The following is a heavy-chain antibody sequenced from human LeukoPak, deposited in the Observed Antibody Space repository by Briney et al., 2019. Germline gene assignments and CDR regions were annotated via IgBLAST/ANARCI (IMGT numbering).Heavy chain of an antibody. CDR2: LHPDGNKK. V-gene: IGHV3-7*01. CDR3: TRDLAYSRLDY. J-gene: IGHJ4*02. Sequence: GLFHAICRLTFSSPWMDWVRHPSGRGLEWVASLHPDGNKKYSADSVKGRFTISRDNAENSLYLQMNSLRVEDTAFYYCTRDLAYSRLDYWGQGMLVTVSS. D-gene: IGHD5-18*01. CDR1: RLTFSSPW.